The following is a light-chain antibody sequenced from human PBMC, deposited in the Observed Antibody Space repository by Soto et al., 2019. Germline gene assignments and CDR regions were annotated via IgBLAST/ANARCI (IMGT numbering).Light chain of an antibody. Sequence: QSALTQPASVSGSPGQSITISCTGTSSDVGGYNYVSWYQHHPDKAPKLMIYDVRYRPSGVFGRFSGSKSGNTASLTISGLQAEDEADYYCSSYTSISTLWVFGTGTKVTVL. V-gene: IGLV2-14*03. CDR2: DVR. CDR1: SSDVGGYNY. CDR3: SSYTSISTLWV. J-gene: IGLJ1*01.